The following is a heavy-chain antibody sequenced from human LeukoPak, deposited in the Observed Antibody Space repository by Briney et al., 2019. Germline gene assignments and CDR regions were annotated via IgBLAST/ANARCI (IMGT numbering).Heavy chain of an antibody. CDR3: ARDQGDHAADF. Sequence: PGGSLRLSCAASGFTLSNFEMSWVRQAPGKGLEWLSYISSGGGGSTIYYADSVRRRFTISRDNAKNSLYLQMNSLRAEDTGLYYCARDQGDHAADFWGPGTLVTVSS. CDR2: ISSGGGGSTI. J-gene: IGHJ4*02. CDR1: GFTLSNFE. D-gene: IGHD2-21*02. V-gene: IGHV3-48*03.